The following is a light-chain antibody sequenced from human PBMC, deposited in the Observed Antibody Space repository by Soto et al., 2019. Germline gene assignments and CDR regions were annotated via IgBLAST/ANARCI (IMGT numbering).Light chain of an antibody. V-gene: IGKV1-5*03. CDR3: QQANSFPWT. Sequence: IQLSQSPSSLSASVGDRVTVTCRASRTISSWLAWYQQKPGKAPKLLIYKASTLKSGVPSRFSGSGSGTDFTLTISSLQPEDFATYYCQQANSFPWTFGQGTKVDI. J-gene: IGKJ1*01. CDR1: RTISSW. CDR2: KAS.